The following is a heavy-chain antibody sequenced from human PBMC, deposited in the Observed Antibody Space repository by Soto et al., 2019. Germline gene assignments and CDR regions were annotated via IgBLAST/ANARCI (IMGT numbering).Heavy chain of an antibody. Sequence: GGSLRLSCATSGFPFRNYAMSWVRQTPGKGLEWVSTISGSDGRTYSTDSVKGRFTISRDNSRNTAYLQMNSLRVEDTAVYYCAKGVSQYTPLALFDYWGRGTLVTVSS. V-gene: IGHV3-23*01. D-gene: IGHD5-18*01. J-gene: IGHJ4*02. CDR2: ISGSDGRT. CDR1: GFPFRNYA. CDR3: AKGVSQYTPLALFDY.